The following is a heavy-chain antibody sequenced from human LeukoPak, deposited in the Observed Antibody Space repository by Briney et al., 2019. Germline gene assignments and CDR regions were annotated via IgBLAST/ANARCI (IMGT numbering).Heavy chain of an antibody. CDR2: IRYDGSNK. CDR1: GFTFSSYG. Sequence: GGSLRLSCAASGFTFSSYGMHWVRQAPGKGLEWVAFIRYDGSNKYYADSVKGRFAISRDNSKNTLYLQMNSLRAEDTAVYYCAKDHLGGATDNWFDPWGQGTLVTVSS. D-gene: IGHD1-26*01. J-gene: IGHJ5*02. CDR3: AKDHLGGATDNWFDP. V-gene: IGHV3-30*02.